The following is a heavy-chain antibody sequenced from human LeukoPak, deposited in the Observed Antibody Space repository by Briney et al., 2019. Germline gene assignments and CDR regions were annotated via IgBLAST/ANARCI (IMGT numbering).Heavy chain of an antibody. J-gene: IGHJ3*01. D-gene: IGHD6-25*01. CDR3: ARRSAAKDAFDF. CDR2: ISYDGSST. V-gene: IGHV3-74*01. CDR1: GFTFSNYW. Sequence: GGSLRLSCAASGFTFSNYWMHWVRQAPGKGLVWVSRISYDGSSTNYADSVKGRFTISRDNARNTLYLQMNSLRAEDTAVYYCARRSAAKDAFDFWGQGTMVTVSS.